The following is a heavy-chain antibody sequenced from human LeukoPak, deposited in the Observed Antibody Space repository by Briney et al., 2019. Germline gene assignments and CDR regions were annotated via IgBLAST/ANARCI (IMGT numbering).Heavy chain of an antibody. CDR3: ARQGTAAAGDIDL. J-gene: IGHJ5*02. Sequence: PTETLSLTCSVSGGSLSSYYWSWIRQPPGKELEWIGYINYSGSTNYKSSLRSRLTIAVDTSKDQFSLMLSSVTAADTAVYYCARQGTAAAGDIDLWGQGTLVTVSS. CDR1: GGSLSSYY. D-gene: IGHD6-13*01. CDR2: INYSGST. V-gene: IGHV4-59*01.